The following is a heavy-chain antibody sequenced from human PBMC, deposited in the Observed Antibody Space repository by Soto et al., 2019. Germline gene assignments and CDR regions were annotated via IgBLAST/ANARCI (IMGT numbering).Heavy chain of an antibody. CDR3: ARGGKLRFLEWPRDDAFDI. CDR2: INAGNGNI. Sequence: ASVKVSCKASGYTFTSYAIHWVRQSPVQRLEWMGWINAGNGNIKYSQKFQGRVTITRDTSASTAYMELSSLRSEDTAVYYCARGGKLRFLEWPRDDAFDIWGQGTMVTVSS. V-gene: IGHV1-3*01. D-gene: IGHD3-3*01. CDR1: GYTFTSYA. J-gene: IGHJ3*02.